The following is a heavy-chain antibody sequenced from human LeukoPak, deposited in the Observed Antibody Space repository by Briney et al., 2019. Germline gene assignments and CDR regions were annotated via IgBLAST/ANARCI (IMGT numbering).Heavy chain of an antibody. D-gene: IGHD2-15*01. CDR2: INPNSGGT. J-gene: IGHJ4*02. CDR3: ARDPGYCSGGSCYLD. CDR1: GYTFTGYY. V-gene: IGHV1-2*02. Sequence: ASVKVSCKASGYTFTGYYMHWVRQAPGQGLEWTGWINPNSGGTNYAQKFQGRVTMTRDTSISTAYMELSRLRSDDTAVYYCARDPGYCSGGSCYLDWGQGTLVTVSS.